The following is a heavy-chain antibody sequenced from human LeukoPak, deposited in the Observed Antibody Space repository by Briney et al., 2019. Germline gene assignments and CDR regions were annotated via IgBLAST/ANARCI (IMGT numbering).Heavy chain of an antibody. CDR2: VYYTGTT. D-gene: IGHD3-22*01. J-gene: IGHJ4*02. CDR3: ARKGGLYYYDSSEPFDY. CDR1: GVSVSSSSHY. V-gene: IGHV4-39*07. Sequence: PSETLSLTCTVYGVSVSSSSHYWDWIRQPPGKGLEWIGSVYYTGTTYHNPSLKSRVSISVDTSKNQFSLKLSSVTVADTAVYYCARKGGLYYYDSSEPFDYWGQGTLVTVSS.